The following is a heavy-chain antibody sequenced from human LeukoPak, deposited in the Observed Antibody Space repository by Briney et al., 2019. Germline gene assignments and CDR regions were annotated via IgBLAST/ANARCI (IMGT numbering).Heavy chain of an antibody. V-gene: IGHV4-34*01. CDR1: GGSFSGYY. Sequence: PSETLSLTCAVYGGSFSGYYWSWIRQPPGKGLEWIGEINHSGSTNYNPSLKSRVTISVDTSKNQFSLKLSSVTAADTAVYYCARGPSWGIAARHFDYWGQGTLVTVSS. CDR3: ARGPSWGIAARHFDY. D-gene: IGHD6-6*01. J-gene: IGHJ4*02. CDR2: INHSGST.